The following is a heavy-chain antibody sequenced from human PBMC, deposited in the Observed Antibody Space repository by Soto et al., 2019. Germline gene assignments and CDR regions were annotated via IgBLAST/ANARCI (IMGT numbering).Heavy chain of an antibody. CDR3: ARARRYYDSSGHPYPRFDY. J-gene: IGHJ4*02. CDR1: GGSISSGGYY. V-gene: IGHV4-31*03. Sequence: QVQLQESGPGLVKPSQTLSLTCTVSGGSISSGGYYWSWIRQHPGKGLEWIGYIYYSGSTYYNPSLKSRVTISVDTSKNQFSLKLSSVTAADTAVYYCARARRYYDSSGHPYPRFDYWGQGTLVTVSS. CDR2: IYYSGST. D-gene: IGHD3-22*01.